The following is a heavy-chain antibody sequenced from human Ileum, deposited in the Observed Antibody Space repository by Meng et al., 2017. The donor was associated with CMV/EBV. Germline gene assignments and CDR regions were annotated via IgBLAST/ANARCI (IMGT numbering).Heavy chain of an antibody. Sequence: QVQLQESGPGLGKPSETLSLTCTVSGDSIRSYYWSWIRQPAGKGLEWIGRIYNSGSTNYNLSLKSRVTMSVDTSKNQFSLKLTSVTAADTAIYYCAREMSSCSNSIRYGVDSWGQGTLVTVSS. CDR1: GDSIRSYY. CDR2: IYNSGST. V-gene: IGHV4-4*07. J-gene: IGHJ4*02. D-gene: IGHD2-2*01. CDR3: AREMSSCSNSIRYGVDS.